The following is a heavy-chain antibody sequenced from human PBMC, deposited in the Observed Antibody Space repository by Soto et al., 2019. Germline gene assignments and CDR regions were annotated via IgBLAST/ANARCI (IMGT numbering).Heavy chain of an antibody. D-gene: IGHD3-10*01. CDR3: ATPGAYGGPSYGMDV. CDR1: GYTFPYRY. CDR2: ITGLNGDT. J-gene: IGHJ6*02. Sequence: QMPLVQSGAEVKKTGSSVKVSCTASGYTFPYRYLHWVRQAPGQALEWMGWITGLNGDTNFAQKFQGRVTSTRDRSMTTASMELSSLTSDDTGIYYCATPGAYGGPSYGMDVWGQGTSVTVSS. V-gene: IGHV1-45*02.